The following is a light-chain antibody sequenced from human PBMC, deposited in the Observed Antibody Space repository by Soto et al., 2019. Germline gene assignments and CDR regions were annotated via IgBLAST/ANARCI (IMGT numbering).Light chain of an antibody. Sequence: QSALTQPRSVSGSPGQSVTISCTGTSSDVGGYNYVSWYQQHPGKAPKLMIYDVSQRPSGVPDRFSGSKSGNTASLTISGLQAEDEADYYCCSYAATYTHDVFGTGTKATVL. CDR2: DVS. V-gene: IGLV2-11*01. CDR3: CSYAATYTHDV. CDR1: SSDVGGYNY. J-gene: IGLJ1*01.